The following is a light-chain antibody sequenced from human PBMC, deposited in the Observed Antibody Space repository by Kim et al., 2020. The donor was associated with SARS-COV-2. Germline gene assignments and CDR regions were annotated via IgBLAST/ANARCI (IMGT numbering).Light chain of an antibody. Sequence: GQRVTISCPGSSSNTGSNTVNWYQQLPGTAPKLLIYSNNQRPSGVPHRFSGSKSGTSASLAISGLQSEDEADYYCAAWDDSLNGVVFGGGTQLTVL. CDR1: SSNTGSNT. J-gene: IGLJ2*01. V-gene: IGLV1-44*01. CDR3: AAWDDSLNGVV. CDR2: SNN.